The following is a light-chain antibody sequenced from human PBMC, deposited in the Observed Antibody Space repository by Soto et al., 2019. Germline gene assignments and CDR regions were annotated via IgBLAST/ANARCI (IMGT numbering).Light chain of an antibody. Sequence: IVMTQSPATLSVSPGETATLFCRASQSVSSNLAWYQQRPGQTPRLLIYGASTRATGIPARFSGGGSGTEFPLTISSLQSEDFAVYYCQQYNSWLTFGGGTKVEIK. J-gene: IGKJ4*01. CDR1: QSVSSN. CDR3: QQYNSWLT. CDR2: GAS. V-gene: IGKV3-15*01.